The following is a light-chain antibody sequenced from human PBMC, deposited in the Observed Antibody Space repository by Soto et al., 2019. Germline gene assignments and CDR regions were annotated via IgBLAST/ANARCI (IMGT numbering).Light chain of an antibody. CDR1: QSVSSSY. J-gene: IGKJ5*01. CDR3: QQYGSPPLT. Sequence: ETVLTQSPGTLSLSPGERATLSCRASQSVSSSYLAWYQQKPGQAPRLLIYGASSRATGIPDRFSGSGSGKDFTLTISRLEPEDFAVYYCQQYGSPPLTFGQGTRREIK. V-gene: IGKV3-20*01. CDR2: GAS.